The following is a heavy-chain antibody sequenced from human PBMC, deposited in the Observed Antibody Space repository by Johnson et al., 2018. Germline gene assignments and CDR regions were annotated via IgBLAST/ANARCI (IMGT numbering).Heavy chain of an antibody. CDR1: GFTFSIYG. V-gene: IGHV3-30*03. Sequence: QVQLVESGGGMVQPGRSLRLSCAASGFTFSIYGMHWVRQAPGKGLGWVALISYDGSNKYYTDSVKGRFTISRDNSKNTLYLQMTSLRAEDTAVYYCARDWVAAAGHEYFQHWGQGTLVTVSS. D-gene: IGHD6-13*01. CDR3: ARDWVAAAGHEYFQH. J-gene: IGHJ1*01. CDR2: ISYDGSNK.